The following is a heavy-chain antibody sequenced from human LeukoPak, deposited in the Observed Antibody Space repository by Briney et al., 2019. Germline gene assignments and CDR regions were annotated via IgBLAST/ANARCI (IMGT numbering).Heavy chain of an antibody. D-gene: IGHD5-24*01. V-gene: IGHV4-39*02. Sequence: SETLSLTCTVSGGSNSSSIYYWGWLRQPPGKGLEWSGSIYYNVATYYNSSLKSRVTISVDTSKNHLSLKLSSVTAADTAVYYCARVRDGYNRNWAYWGQGTLVTVSS. J-gene: IGHJ4*02. CDR2: IYYNVAT. CDR1: GGSNSSSIYY. CDR3: ARVRDGYNRNWAY.